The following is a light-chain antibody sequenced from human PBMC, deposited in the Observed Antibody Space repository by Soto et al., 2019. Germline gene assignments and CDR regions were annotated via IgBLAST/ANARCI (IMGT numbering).Light chain of an antibody. V-gene: IGKV3-15*01. CDR1: QSVRNN. Sequence: EIVLTQSPGTLSLSPGERATLSCRASQSVRNNLAWYQQRPGQAPRLLMYGASTRPSGIPARFTGGGSGTDFTLTITSLQSEDFAVYYCQQYDSYMYAFGQGTKVEI. CDR2: GAS. CDR3: QQYDSYMYA. J-gene: IGKJ2*01.